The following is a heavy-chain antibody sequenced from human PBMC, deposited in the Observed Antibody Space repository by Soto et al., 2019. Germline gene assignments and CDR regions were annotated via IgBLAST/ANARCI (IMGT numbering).Heavy chain of an antibody. CDR2: ISAYNGNT. J-gene: IGHJ4*02. CDR3: AREVYGSGNFDY. D-gene: IGHD3-10*01. Sequence: ASVKVSCKASGYTFTSYVISWVRQAPGQGLEWMGWISAYNGNTNYVQKLQGRVTMTTDTSTSTAYMELRSLRSDDTAVYYCAREVYGSGNFDYWGQGTLVTVSS. V-gene: IGHV1-18*04. CDR1: GYTFTSYV.